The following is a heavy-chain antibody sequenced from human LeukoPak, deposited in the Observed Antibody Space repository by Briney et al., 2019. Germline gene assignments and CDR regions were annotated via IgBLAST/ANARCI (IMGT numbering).Heavy chain of an antibody. D-gene: IGHD1-26*01. CDR2: IIPIFGIT. J-gene: IGHJ3*02. V-gene: IGHV1-69*17. Sequence: ASVKVSCKVSGDTFRSNAVSWVRQGPRQGLEWMGGIIPIFGITNYAQKFQGRVTMTRDTSISTAYMELSRLRSDDTAVYYCARDRQWELLHDAFDIWGQGTMVTVSS. CDR3: ARDRQWELLHDAFDI. CDR1: GDTFRSNA.